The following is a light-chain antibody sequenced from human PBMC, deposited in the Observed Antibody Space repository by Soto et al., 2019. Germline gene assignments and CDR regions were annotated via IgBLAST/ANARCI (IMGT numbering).Light chain of an antibody. CDR1: QSVSSSY. V-gene: IGKV3-20*01. CDR3: QQYGSSPRT. J-gene: IGKJ1*01. Sequence: EIVLTQSPGTLSLSPGERATLSCRASQSVSSSYLVWYQQTPGQAPRLLIYGASSRATGMPDRVSGSASGTDFTLTISRLEPEDCAVYYCQQYGSSPRTFGQGTKLEIK. CDR2: GAS.